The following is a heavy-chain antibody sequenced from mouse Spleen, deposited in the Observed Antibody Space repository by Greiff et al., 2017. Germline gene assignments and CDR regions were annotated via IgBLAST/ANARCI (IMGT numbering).Heavy chain of an antibody. J-gene: IGHJ4*01. CDR1: GYAFSSSW. V-gene: IGHV1-82*01. D-gene: IGHD2-1*01. CDR3: ARKGGNSHYYAMDY. CDR2: IYPGDGDT. Sequence: QVQLKESGPELVKPGASVKISCKASGYAFSSSWMNWVKQRPGKGLEWIGRIYPGDGDTNYNGKFKGKATLTADKSSSTAYMQLSSLTSEDSAVYFCARKGGNSHYYAMDYWGQGTSVTVSS.